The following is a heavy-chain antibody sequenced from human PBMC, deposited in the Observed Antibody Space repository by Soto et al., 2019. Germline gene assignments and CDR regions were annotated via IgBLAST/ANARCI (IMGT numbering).Heavy chain of an antibody. CDR3: ARAQFDGYYYDSSGEKNWIVP. CDR1: GYTFTSYY. CDR2: INPSGGST. D-gene: IGHD3-22*01. Sequence: GASVKVSCKASGYTFTSYYMHWVRQAPGQGLEWMGIINPSGGSTSYAQKFQGRVTMTRDTSTSTVYMELSSLRSEDTAVYYCARAQFDGYYYDSSGEKNWIVPWGQGTLVTVSS. J-gene: IGHJ5*02. V-gene: IGHV1-46*01.